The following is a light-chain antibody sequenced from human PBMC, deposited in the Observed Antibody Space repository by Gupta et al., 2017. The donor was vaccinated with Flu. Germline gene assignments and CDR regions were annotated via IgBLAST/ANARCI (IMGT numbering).Light chain of an antibody. CDR1: QSVSSY. J-gene: IGKJ4*01. V-gene: IGKV3-11*01. CDR3: QQRSDWFT. Sequence: PGERATLSCRASQSVSSYLAWYQQKPGQAPRLLIYDASNRATGIPARFSGSGSGTDFTLTISSLEPEDFAVYYCQQRSDWFTFGGGTKVDIK. CDR2: DAS.